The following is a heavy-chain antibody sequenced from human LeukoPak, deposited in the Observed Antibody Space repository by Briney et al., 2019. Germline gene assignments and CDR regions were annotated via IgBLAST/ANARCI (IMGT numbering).Heavy chain of an antibody. V-gene: IGHV4-59*01. CDR1: GGSISNYH. J-gene: IGHJ3*02. D-gene: IGHD3-22*01. CDR2: IFYSGRT. CDR3: ARARNYYDNSGYYYEGDAFDI. Sequence: SETLSLTCTVSGGSISNYHWGWIRQPPGKGLEWIGYIFYSGRTNDNPSLKSRVTISVDTSKNQFSLRLSSVTAADTAVYYCARARNYYDNSGYYYEGDAFDIWGQGTMVTVSS.